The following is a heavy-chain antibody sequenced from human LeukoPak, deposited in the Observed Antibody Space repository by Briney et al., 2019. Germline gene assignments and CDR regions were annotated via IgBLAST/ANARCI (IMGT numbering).Heavy chain of an antibody. J-gene: IGHJ4*02. CDR3: ARAGDTAMTLFDY. CDR2: IYYSGST. CDR1: GGSISSSSYY. Sequence: SETLSLTCTVSGGSISSSSYYWGWIRQPPGKGLEWIGSIYYSGSTYYNPSLKSRVTISVDTSKNQFSLKLSSVTAADTAVYYCARAGDTAMTLFDYWGQGTLVTVSS. V-gene: IGHV4-39*07. D-gene: IGHD5-18*01.